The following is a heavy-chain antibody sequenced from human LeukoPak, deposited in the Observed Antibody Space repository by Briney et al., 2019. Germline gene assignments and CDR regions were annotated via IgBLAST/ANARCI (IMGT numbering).Heavy chain of an antibody. Sequence: VASVKVSCKASGYTFTGYYMHWVRQAPGQGLEWMGWINPNSGGTNYAQKFQGRVTMTRDTSISTAHMELSRLRSDDTAVYYCARDLAPISWSGQTPDNWFDPWGQGTLVTVSS. J-gene: IGHJ5*02. D-gene: IGHD3-3*01. CDR1: GYTFTGYY. V-gene: IGHV1-2*02. CDR2: INPNSGGT. CDR3: ARDLAPISWSGQTPDNWFDP.